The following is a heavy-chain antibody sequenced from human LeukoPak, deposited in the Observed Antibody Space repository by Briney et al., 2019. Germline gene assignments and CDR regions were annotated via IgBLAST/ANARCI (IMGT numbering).Heavy chain of an antibody. Sequence: ASVKVSCRVSGYTLTELSMHWVRQAPGKGLEWMGGFDPEDGETIYAQKFQGRVTMTEDTSTDTAYMELSSLRSEDTAVYYCARGEWELTSIDYWGQGTLVTVSS. CDR2: FDPEDGET. D-gene: IGHD1-26*01. J-gene: IGHJ4*02. CDR1: GYTLTELS. V-gene: IGHV1-24*01. CDR3: ARGEWELTSIDY.